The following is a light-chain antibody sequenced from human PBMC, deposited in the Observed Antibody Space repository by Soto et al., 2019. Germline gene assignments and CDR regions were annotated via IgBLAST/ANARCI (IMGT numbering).Light chain of an antibody. CDR3: QQYGSSHT. J-gene: IGKJ5*01. V-gene: IGKV3-20*01. CDR1: QSVSSNY. Sequence: EIVLTQSPGTLSLSPGERATLSCRASQSVSSNYLAWYQQKPGQAPRLLIYGASSRDTGIPDRFSGSGSGTDFTLNISRLEPEDFALYYCQQYGSSHTFGQGTRLEIK. CDR2: GAS.